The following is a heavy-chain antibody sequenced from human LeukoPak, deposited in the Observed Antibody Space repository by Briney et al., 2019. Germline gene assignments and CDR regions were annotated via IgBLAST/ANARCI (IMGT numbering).Heavy chain of an antibody. D-gene: IGHD3-22*01. CDR3: ARSPSGYRFDY. CDR2: ISNSGST. CDR1: GGSVTSGTYF. J-gene: IGHJ4*02. Sequence: NSSETLSLTCTVSGGSVTSGTYFWTWIRQPPGKGLDWIGFISNSGSTNYNPSLKSRVTISRDTSKNRFSLNLNSVTAADTAVYFCARSPSGYRFDYWGQGALVTVSS. V-gene: IGHV4-61*01.